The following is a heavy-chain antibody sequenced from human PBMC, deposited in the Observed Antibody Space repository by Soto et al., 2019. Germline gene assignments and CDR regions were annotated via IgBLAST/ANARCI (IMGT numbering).Heavy chain of an antibody. V-gene: IGHV2-5*02. Sequence: QITVKESGPTMVKPTQTLTLTCTFSGFSLRTTGVGVAWIRQPPGKALEWLALIYWDDDKRYSPSLKSRLSITKDTSKNQVVLTMTNADPVDTGTYYCAHTGQGLLLGYFDYWGQGTLVTVSS. CDR3: AHTGQGLLLGYFDY. CDR1: GFSLRTTGVG. CDR2: IYWDDDK. J-gene: IGHJ4*02. D-gene: IGHD6-19*01.